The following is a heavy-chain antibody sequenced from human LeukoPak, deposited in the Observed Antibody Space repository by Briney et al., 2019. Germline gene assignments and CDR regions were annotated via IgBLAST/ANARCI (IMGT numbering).Heavy chain of an antibody. J-gene: IGHJ6*03. Sequence: GGSLRLSCAASGFIFSSYSMNWVRQAPGKGLEWVSYISSSSSTIYYADSVKGRFTISRDNAKNSLYLQMNSLRAEDTAVYYCARLMVRDGYNWDYYYYMDVWGKGTTVTISS. V-gene: IGHV3-48*04. CDR2: ISSSSSTI. CDR3: ARLMVRDGYNWDYYYYMDV. CDR1: GFIFSSYS. D-gene: IGHD5-24*01.